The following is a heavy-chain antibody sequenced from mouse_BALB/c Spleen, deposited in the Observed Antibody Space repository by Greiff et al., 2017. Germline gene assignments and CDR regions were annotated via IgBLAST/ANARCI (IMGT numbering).Heavy chain of an antibody. J-gene: IGHJ3*01. Sequence: VQLQESGAELVRPGTSVKISCKASGYTFTNYWLGWVKQRPGHGLEWIGDIYPGGGYTNYNEKFKGKATLTADTSSSTAYMQLSSLTSEDSAVYFCAPYDAWFAYWGQGTLVTVSA. D-gene: IGHD2-12*01. V-gene: IGHV1-63*02. CDR2: IYPGGGYT. CDR3: APYDAWFAY. CDR1: GYTFTNYW.